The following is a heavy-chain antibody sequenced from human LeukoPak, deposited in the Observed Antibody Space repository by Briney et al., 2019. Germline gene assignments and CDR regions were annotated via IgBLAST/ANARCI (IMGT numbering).Heavy chain of an antibody. D-gene: IGHD4-17*01. V-gene: IGHV3-30*03. CDR2: IPYDGSNK. CDR1: GFTFSSYG. Sequence: GRSLRLSCAASGFTFSSYGMHWVRQAPGKGLEWVAVIPYDGSNKYYADSVKGRFTISRDNSKNTLYLQMNSLRAEDTAVYYCARSSTVTLYSDYWGQGTLVTVSS. CDR3: ARSSTVTLYSDY. J-gene: IGHJ4*02.